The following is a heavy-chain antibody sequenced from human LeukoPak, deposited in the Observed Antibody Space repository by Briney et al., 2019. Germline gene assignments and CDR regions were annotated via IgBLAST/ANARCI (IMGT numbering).Heavy chain of an antibody. V-gene: IGHV3-21*01. CDR1: GFTFSSYS. D-gene: IGHD6-6*01. CDR2: ISSSSYI. J-gene: IGHJ4*02. Sequence: GGSLRLSCAASGFTFSSYSMNWVRQAPGKGLEWVSSISSSSYIYYADSVKGRFTISRDNAKNSLYLQMNSLRAEDTAVYYCARVLAARRRYYFDYWGQGTLVTVYS. CDR3: ARVLAARRRYYFDY.